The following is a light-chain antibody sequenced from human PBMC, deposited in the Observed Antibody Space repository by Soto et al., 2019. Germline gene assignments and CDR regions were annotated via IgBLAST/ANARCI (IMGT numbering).Light chain of an antibody. V-gene: IGKV3-20*01. Sequence: EFVLTQSPGTLSLSPGERATLSCRASQTVRNNYLAWYQQKPGQAPRLLIYDASSRATGIPDRFSGGGSGTDFTLTTSRLEPEDFAVYYCQSYGDSLFTFGPGTKVDIK. CDR1: QTVRNNY. CDR3: QSYGDSLFT. J-gene: IGKJ3*01. CDR2: DAS.